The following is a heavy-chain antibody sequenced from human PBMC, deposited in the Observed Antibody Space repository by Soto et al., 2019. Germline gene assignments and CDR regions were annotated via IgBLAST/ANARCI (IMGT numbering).Heavy chain of an antibody. CDR3: ASRGFVVYLFYS. Sequence: ETLSLTCSVFGPSRSTSNCYWGWVRQPPGKGLEWIGHLFYIGGTYYNTSLQSRVSISVDTSKNELPLKLTTITDADTDIYFCASRGFVVYLFYSWAQGILVTVSS. V-gene: IGHV4-39*06. CDR1: GPSRSTSNCY. J-gene: IGHJ4*02. CDR2: LFYIGGT. D-gene: IGHD3-10*01.